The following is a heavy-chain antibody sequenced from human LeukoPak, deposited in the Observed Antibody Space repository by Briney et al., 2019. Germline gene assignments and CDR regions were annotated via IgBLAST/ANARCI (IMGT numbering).Heavy chain of an antibody. J-gene: IGHJ4*02. D-gene: IGHD3-10*01. CDR2: ISYDGSNK. CDR3: AKPDGYGSFDY. Sequence: GGSLRLSCAASGFTFSSYGMHWVRQAPGKGLEWVAVISYDGSNKYYADSVKGRFTISRDNSKNTLYLQMNSLRAEDTAVYYCAKPDGYGSFDYWGQGTLVTVSS. CDR1: GFTFSSYG. V-gene: IGHV3-30*18.